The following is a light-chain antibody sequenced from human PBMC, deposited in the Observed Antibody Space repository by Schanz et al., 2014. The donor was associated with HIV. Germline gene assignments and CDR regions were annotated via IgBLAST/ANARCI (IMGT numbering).Light chain of an antibody. CDR2: DVT. J-gene: IGLJ2*01. Sequence: QSVLTQPPSASGSPGQSVTISCTGTSSDVGGHDRVSWYQQYPGKAPKLIIYDVTDRPSGVSFRFSGSKSGNTASLTVSGLQAEDEADYYCSSYAGRNNLVVFGGGTKLTVL. CDR1: SSDVGGHDR. CDR3: SSYAGRNNLVV. V-gene: IGLV2-8*01.